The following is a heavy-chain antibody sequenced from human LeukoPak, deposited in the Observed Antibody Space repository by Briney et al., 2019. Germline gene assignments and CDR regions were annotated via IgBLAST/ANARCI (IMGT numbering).Heavy chain of an antibody. V-gene: IGHV4-61*02. J-gene: IGHJ4*02. D-gene: IGHD1-1*01. CDR1: GGSISSGSYY. CDR2: IYTSGST. CDR3: ARAHKLEGEDY. Sequence: SETLSLTCTVSGGSISSGSYYWSWIRQPAGKGLEWIGRIYTSGSTNYNPSLKSRVTISVDTSKDQFSLKLSSVTAADTAVYYCARAHKLEGEDYWGQGTLVTVSS.